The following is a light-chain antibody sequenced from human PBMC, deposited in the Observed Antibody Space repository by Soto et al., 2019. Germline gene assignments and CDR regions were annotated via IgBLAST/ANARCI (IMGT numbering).Light chain of an antibody. CDR2: DTS. Sequence: EIVMTQSPATLSVSPGERATLSCRASQSVSSKLAWYQHKPGQAPRLLIYDTSTRAAGIPARFTGSGSGTDFTLTISSLQSEDFVVYYCQQYNTWRSISFGQGTKVDIK. V-gene: IGKV3-15*01. CDR1: QSVSSK. J-gene: IGKJ1*01. CDR3: QQYNTWRSIS.